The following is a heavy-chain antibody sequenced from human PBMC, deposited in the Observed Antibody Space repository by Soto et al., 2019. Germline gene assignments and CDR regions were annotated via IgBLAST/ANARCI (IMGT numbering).Heavy chain of an antibody. D-gene: IGHD3-3*02. Sequence: QVQLQQWGAGLLEPSETLSLTCGISGGSFSGFYWSWIRQSPGKGLEWIGEINHSGTTHYNPSLESRVNIRIDTSKAQFSLNVNSVTAADTAIYDCARHFLQYNWMDPWGQGTLVSVSS. J-gene: IGHJ5*02. CDR2: INHSGTT. V-gene: IGHV4-34*01. CDR3: ARHFLQYNWMDP. CDR1: GGSFSGFY.